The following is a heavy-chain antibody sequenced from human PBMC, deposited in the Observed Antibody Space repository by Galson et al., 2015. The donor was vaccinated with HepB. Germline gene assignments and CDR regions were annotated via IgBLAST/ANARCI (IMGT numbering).Heavy chain of an antibody. D-gene: IGHD5-12*01. CDR2: ISSSSYT. Sequence: SLRLSCAASGFTFSDYYMSWIRQAPGKGLEWVSYISSSSYTNYADSVKGRFTISRDNAKNSLYLQMNSLRAEDTAVYYCARDRGYSGYDFSWYFDLWGRGTLVTVSS. V-gene: IGHV3-11*06. J-gene: IGHJ2*01. CDR3: ARDRGYSGYDFSWYFDL. CDR1: GFTFSDYY.